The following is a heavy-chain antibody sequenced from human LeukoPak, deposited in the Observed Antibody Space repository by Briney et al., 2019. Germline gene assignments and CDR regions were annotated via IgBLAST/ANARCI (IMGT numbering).Heavy chain of an antibody. CDR2: INPNSGGT. CDR3: ARDPYYDFWSGAVYYYYGMDV. J-gene: IGHJ6*02. D-gene: IGHD3-3*01. V-gene: IGHV1-2*06. Sequence: GASVKVSCKASGYTLTDYYMHWVRQAPGQGLEWMGRINPNSGGTNYAQKFQGRVTMTRDTSISTAYMELSRLRSDDTAVYYCARDPYYDFWSGAVYYYYGMDVWGQGTTVTVSS. CDR1: GYTLTDYY.